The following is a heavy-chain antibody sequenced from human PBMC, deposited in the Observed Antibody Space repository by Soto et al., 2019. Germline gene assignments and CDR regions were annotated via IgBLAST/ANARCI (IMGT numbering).Heavy chain of an antibody. CDR1: GFSFRTYG. Sequence: DVQLLESGGGLAQRGGSLRLSCPASGFSFRTYGMTWVRQAPGKGLEWVSYGGSGGSTYYADSVKGRFTISRDNSKNTLYLQMNSLRAEDTAVYYCVKFRGRAYHYYYMDVWGNGTTVTVSS. D-gene: IGHD3-16*01. CDR2: GGSGGST. CDR3: VKFRGRAYHYYYMDV. J-gene: IGHJ6*03. V-gene: IGHV3-23*01.